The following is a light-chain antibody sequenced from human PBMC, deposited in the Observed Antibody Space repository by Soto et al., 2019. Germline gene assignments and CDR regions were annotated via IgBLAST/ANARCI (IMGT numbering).Light chain of an antibody. V-gene: IGLV1-40*01. CDR3: QSYDPSLSAVV. Sequence: QSVLTQPPSVSGAPGQRVTISCTGSSSNIGAGYDVHWYQHLPGTVPKLLIYGNSIRPSGVPDRFSGSKSGTSASLAITGLQAEDEADYYCQSYDPSLSAVVFGGGTKLTVL. J-gene: IGLJ2*01. CDR2: GNS. CDR1: SSNIGAGYD.